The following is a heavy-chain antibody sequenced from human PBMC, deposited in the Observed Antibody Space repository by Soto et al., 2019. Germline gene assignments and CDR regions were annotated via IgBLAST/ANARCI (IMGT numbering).Heavy chain of an antibody. CDR1: GYTFTSYD. CDR3: ARALATIFGVPGAYGMDV. CDR2: MNPNSGNT. Sequence: QVQLVQSGAEVKKPGASVKVSCKASGYTFTSYDINWVRQATGQGLEWMGWMNPNSGNTGYAQKFQGRVTMTRNTSISTAYMELSSLRSEDTAVYYCARALATIFGVPGAYGMDVWGQGTTVTVSS. J-gene: IGHJ6*02. V-gene: IGHV1-8*01. D-gene: IGHD3-3*01.